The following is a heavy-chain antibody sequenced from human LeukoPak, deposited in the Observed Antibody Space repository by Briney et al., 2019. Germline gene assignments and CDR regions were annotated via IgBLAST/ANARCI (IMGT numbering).Heavy chain of an antibody. D-gene: IGHD3-3*01. CDR1: GYTFTGYY. CDR3: ARVESGIARGAFDI. V-gene: IGHV1-2*02. CDR2: INPNSGGT. Sequence: ASVRVSCKASGYTFTGYYMHWVRQAPGQGLEWMGWINPNSGGTNYAQKFQGGVTMTRATSISTAYMELSRLRSDDTAVYYCARVESGIARGAFDIWGQGTMVTVSS. J-gene: IGHJ3*02.